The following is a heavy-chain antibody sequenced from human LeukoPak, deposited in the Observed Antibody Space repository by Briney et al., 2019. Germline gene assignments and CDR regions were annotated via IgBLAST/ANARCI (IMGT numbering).Heavy chain of an antibody. Sequence: SETLSLTCTVSGGSISSHYWSWIRQPAGKGLGWIGRIYTSGSTNYNPSLKSRVTMSVDTSKNQFSLKLSSVTAADTAVYYCAREAYDYVWGSYQLDCWGQGTLVTVSS. D-gene: IGHD3-16*01. CDR3: AREAYDYVWGSYQLDC. V-gene: IGHV4-4*07. J-gene: IGHJ4*02. CDR1: GGSISSHY. CDR2: IYTSGST.